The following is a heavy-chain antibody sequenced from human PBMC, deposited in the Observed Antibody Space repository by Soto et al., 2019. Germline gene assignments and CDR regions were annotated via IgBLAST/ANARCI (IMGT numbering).Heavy chain of an antibody. CDR3: AKVFVFTIREGFDY. V-gene: IGHV3-23*01. Sequence: GGSLRLSCAASGFTFSSYAMSWVRQAPGKGLEWVSAISGSGDSTYYADSVKGRFTVSRDNSKNTLYLQMNSLRAEDTAVYYCAKVFVFTIREGFDYWGLGTLVTVSS. CDR2: ISGSGDST. J-gene: IGHJ4*02. D-gene: IGHD3-3*01. CDR1: GFTFSSYA.